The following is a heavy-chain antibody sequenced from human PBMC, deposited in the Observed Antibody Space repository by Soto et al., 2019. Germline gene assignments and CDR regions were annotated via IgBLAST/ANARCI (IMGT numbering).Heavy chain of an antibody. CDR2: IYYSGST. V-gene: IGHV4-59*01. CDR1: GGSISSYY. Sequence: SETLSLTCTVSGGSISSYYWSWIRQPPGKGLEWIGYIYYSGSTNYNPSLKSRLTISVDRSKNQFTLQLTSVTVADTAVYYCATSYGNAWDTYWSQGPQVTVSS. CDR3: ATSYGNAWDTY. J-gene: IGHJ4*02. D-gene: IGHD3-10*01.